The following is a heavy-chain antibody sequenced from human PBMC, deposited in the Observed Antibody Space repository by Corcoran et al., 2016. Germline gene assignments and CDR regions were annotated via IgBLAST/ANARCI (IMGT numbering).Heavy chain of an antibody. V-gene: IGHV4-39*01. Sequence: QLQLQESGPGLVKPSETLSLTCTVSGGSISSSSYYWGWIRQPPGKGLEWIGSIYYSVSTYYNPSLKRRVTRSVDTSKNQFSLKLSSVTAADTAVYYCARQGIAVASYGMDVWGQGTTVTVSS. J-gene: IGHJ6*02. CDR3: ARQGIAVASYGMDV. CDR1: GGSISSSSYY. D-gene: IGHD6-19*01. CDR2: IYYSVST.